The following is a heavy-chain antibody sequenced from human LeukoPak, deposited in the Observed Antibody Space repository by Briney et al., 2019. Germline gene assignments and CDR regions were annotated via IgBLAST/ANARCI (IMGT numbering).Heavy chain of an antibody. CDR1: GFTFSSYG. J-gene: IGHJ4*02. D-gene: IGHD1-14*01. V-gene: IGHV3-23*01. CDR2: ITSSGGGT. CDR3: ARDLTLSEKFFDC. Sequence: GGSLRLSCAASGFTFSSYGMSWVRQAPGKGLEWVSSITSSGGGTYYADSAKGRFTVSSDNSTNTLYLQMNSLTAEDTAIYYCARDLTLSEKFFDCWGQGTLVTVSS.